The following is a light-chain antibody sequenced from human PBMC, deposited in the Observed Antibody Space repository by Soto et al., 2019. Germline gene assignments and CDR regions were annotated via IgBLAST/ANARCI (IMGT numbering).Light chain of an antibody. CDR3: AAWDDSMNARGV. CDR1: RSNIGNNP. Sequence: QPVRTQPHSASGTHGQRVTISCSGSRSNIGNNPVSWYQQLPGTAPKLPIYNNNQRPSGVPDRFSGSKSGTSASLAISGLQSEDESDYYCAAWDDSMNARGVFGGGTKLTVL. CDR2: NNN. J-gene: IGLJ3*02. V-gene: IGLV1-44*01.